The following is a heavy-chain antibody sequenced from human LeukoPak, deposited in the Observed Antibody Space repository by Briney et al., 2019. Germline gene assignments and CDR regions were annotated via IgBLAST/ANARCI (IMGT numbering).Heavy chain of an antibody. J-gene: IGHJ4*02. D-gene: IGHD3-22*01. CDR2: IIYSFGTA. CDR1: GATFSSYA. CDR3: ARWGSSCYPYYFDY. V-gene: IGHV1-69*01. Sequence: SVNVSCKASGATFSSYAISWVRQAPGQGLEWMGWIIYSFGTANYAQKFRGRVTITADESANTVYMKLSSVRSEDTAVYYCARWGSSCYPYYFDYWGQGTLVTVSS.